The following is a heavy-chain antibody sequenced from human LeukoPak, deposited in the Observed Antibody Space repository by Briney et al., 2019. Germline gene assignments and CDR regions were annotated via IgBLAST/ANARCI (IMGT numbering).Heavy chain of an antibody. CDR1: GFTGRSYG. CDR2: SIGSGGST. V-gene: IGHV3-23*01. CDR3: AKLDLLVGATTRYFDY. Sequence: GWSLTLACGVSGFTGRSYGVRWVRQAQGKWVAWAEASIGSGGSTYYADSLKGRFTISTDNYKNTLYLQMNRLRAEDTAVYYCAKLDLLVGATTRYFDYWGQGTLVTVSS. J-gene: IGHJ4*02. D-gene: IGHD1-26*01.